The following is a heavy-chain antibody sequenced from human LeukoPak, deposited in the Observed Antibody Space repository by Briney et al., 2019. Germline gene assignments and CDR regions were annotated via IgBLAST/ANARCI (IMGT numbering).Heavy chain of an antibody. D-gene: IGHD1-1*01. CDR2: IYYSGST. CDR3: ARADLEYYFDC. J-gene: IGHJ4*02. Sequence: SETLSLTCTVSGGSISSYYWSWIRHPPGKGLEWIGYIYYSGSTNYNPSLKSRVTISVDTSKNQFSLKLSSVTAADTAVYYCARADLEYYFDCWGQGTLVTVSS. CDR1: GGSISSYY. V-gene: IGHV4-59*01.